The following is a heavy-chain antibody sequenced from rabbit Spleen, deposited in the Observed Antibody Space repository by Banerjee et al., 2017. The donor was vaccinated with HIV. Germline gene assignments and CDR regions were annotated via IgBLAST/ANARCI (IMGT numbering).Heavy chain of an antibody. CDR3: ARDTGTSFSTYGMDL. CDR1: GFSFNSGYD. J-gene: IGHJ6*01. Sequence: QSLEESGGGLVKPGASLTLTCTASGFSFNSGYDMCWVRQAPGKGLEWIACIYAGSRGSTYSATWAKGRFTISKTSSTTVTLQMTSLTAADTATYFCARDTGTSFSTYGMDLWGPGTLVTVS. CDR2: IYAGSRGST. V-gene: IGHV1S40*01. D-gene: IGHD8-1*01.